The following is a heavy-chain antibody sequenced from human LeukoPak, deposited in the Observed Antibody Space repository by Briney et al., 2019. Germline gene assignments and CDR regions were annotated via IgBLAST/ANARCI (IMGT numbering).Heavy chain of an antibody. CDR2: IYYSGST. V-gene: IGHV4-59*01. J-gene: IGHJ6*02. D-gene: IGHD6-13*01. Sequence: SETLSLTCTVSGGSISSYYWSWIRQPPGKGLEWLGYIYYSGSTNYNPSLKSRVTISVDTSMNQFSLKLSSVTAADTAVYYCARDSPAGSSSWYWGDYYYYGMDVWGQGTTVTVSS. CDR3: ARDSPAGSSSWYWGDYYYYGMDV. CDR1: GGSISSYY.